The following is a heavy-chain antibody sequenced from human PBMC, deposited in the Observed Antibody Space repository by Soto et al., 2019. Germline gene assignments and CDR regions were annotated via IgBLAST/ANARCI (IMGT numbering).Heavy chain of an antibody. D-gene: IGHD6-19*01. V-gene: IGHV3-30*18. Sequence: QVQLVESGGGVVQPGRFLRLSCAASGFTFSSYGMHWVRQAPGKGLEWVAIISYDGSNKYYADSVKGRFTTPRDNSKNTLSLQMNSLRAEDTAVYYCAKDQSPIAVAGPLDYWGPGTLVTVSS. CDR1: GFTFSSYG. CDR2: ISYDGSNK. CDR3: AKDQSPIAVAGPLDY. J-gene: IGHJ4*02.